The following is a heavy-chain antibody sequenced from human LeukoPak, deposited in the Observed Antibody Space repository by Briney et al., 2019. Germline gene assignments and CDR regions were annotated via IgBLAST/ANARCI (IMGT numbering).Heavy chain of an antibody. J-gene: IGHJ4*02. CDR3: ARDPNYHYDSGSHYFDY. D-gene: IGHD3-10*01. V-gene: IGHV4-61*02. Sequence: PSETLSLTCTVSGGPISSGSYYWSWIPQPAGKGLEWIERIYTSGSTNYNPSLKSRVTISVDTSKNQFSLKLSSVTAADTAVYYCARDPNYHYDSGSHYFDYWGQGTLVTVSS. CDR2: IYTSGST. CDR1: GGPISSGSYY.